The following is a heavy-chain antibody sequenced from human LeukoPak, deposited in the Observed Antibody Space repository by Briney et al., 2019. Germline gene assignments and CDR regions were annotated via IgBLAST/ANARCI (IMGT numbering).Heavy chain of an antibody. CDR3: ARHVPTGWLYYFDY. Sequence: SETLSPTCTVSRDSISSNSYYWGWIRQPPGKGLEWIGSISFSGITYHNPSLKGRVTISVDTSKNQFSLKLNSVTAADTAVYYCARHVPTGWLYYFDYWAQGTLVTVSS. V-gene: IGHV4-39*01. CDR1: RDSISSNSYY. J-gene: IGHJ4*02. CDR2: ISFSGIT. D-gene: IGHD1-1*01.